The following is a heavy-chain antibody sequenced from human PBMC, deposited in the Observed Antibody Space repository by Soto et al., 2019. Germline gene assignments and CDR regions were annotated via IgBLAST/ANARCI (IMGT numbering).Heavy chain of an antibody. J-gene: IGHJ4*02. CDR2: IIPLFGTP. Sequence: QVQLVQSGAEMKKPGSSVKVSCKASGGIFSTYAISWLRQAPGQGLEWMGGIIPLFGTPNYAQRFQGRVTITADESTSTAYRELSRLRSEDTAVYYCARDRDDYGSGNYYNRIDFWGQGTLVTVSS. D-gene: IGHD3-10*01. V-gene: IGHV1-69*01. CDR1: GGIFSTYA. CDR3: ARDRDDYGSGNYYNRIDF.